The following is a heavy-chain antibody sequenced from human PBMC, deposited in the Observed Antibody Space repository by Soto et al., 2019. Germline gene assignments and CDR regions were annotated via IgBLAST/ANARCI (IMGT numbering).Heavy chain of an antibody. CDR2: VSANGQGI. Sequence: PGGSLRLSCAASGFTFSGSAISWVRQAPGKGLEWVSAVSANGQGIYYADSVRGRFTISRDNSKNTVFLHMDSLSAEDTAVYYCAKDRHYPRDYFHYWGQGTLVTVSS. D-gene: IGHD3-10*01. J-gene: IGHJ4*02. CDR1: GFTFSGSA. CDR3: AKDRHYPRDYFHY. V-gene: IGHV3-23*01.